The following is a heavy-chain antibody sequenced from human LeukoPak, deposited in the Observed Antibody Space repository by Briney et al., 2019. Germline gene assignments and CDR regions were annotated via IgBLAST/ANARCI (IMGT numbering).Heavy chain of an antibody. CDR1: GFAFSSYG. D-gene: IGHD6-13*01. J-gene: IGHJ6*02. CDR3: AKVRYSSSYYYGMVV. Sequence: GGSLRLSCAASGFAFSSYGMHWVRQAPGKGLEWVAVISYDGGNKYNADSVKGRFTISRDNSKNTVYLQMNSLRAEDTAVYYCAKVRYSSSYYYGMVVWGQGTTVTVSS. V-gene: IGHV3-30*18. CDR2: ISYDGGNK.